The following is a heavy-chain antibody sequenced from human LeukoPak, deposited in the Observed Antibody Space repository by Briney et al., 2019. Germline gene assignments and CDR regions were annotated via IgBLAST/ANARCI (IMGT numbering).Heavy chain of an antibody. CDR1: GFTFSSYW. Sequence: QPGGSLRLSCAASGFTFSSYWMSWVRQAPGKGLEWVANIKHGGSEKYYVDSVKGRFTISRDNAKNSLYLQMNSLRAEDTAVYYCARDPPPPRITMVRGVISVDYWGQGTLVTVSS. J-gene: IGHJ4*02. D-gene: IGHD3-10*01. CDR3: ARDPPPPRITMVRGVISVDY. CDR2: IKHGGSEK. V-gene: IGHV3-7*04.